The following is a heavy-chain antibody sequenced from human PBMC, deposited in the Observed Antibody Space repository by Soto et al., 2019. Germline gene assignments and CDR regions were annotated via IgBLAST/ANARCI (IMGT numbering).Heavy chain of an antibody. CDR1: GDSVSSNSAA. D-gene: IGHD3-22*01. J-gene: IGHJ4*02. V-gene: IGHV6-1*01. Sequence: PSQTLSLTCAISGDSVSSNSAAWNWIRQSLSRGLEWLGRTYYRSKWYNDYAVSVKSRITINPDTSKNQFSLKLRSVTAADTAVFYCAGLYPYESSGYHLNYWGQGALVTVSS. CDR2: TYYRSKWYN. CDR3: AGLYPYESSGYHLNY.